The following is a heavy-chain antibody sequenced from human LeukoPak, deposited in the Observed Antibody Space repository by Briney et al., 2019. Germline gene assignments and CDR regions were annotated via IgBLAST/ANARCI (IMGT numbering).Heavy chain of an antibody. CDR2: IYYSGST. J-gene: IGHJ5*02. CDR1: GGSISSYY. Sequence: SETLSLTCTVSGGSISSYYWSWIQQPPGKGLEWIGYIYYSGSTNYNPSLKSRVTISVDTSKNQFSLKLSSVTAADTAVYYCARRGVWGNEPFDPWGQGTLVTVSS. D-gene: IGHD3-16*01. CDR3: ARRGVWGNEPFDP. V-gene: IGHV4-59*08.